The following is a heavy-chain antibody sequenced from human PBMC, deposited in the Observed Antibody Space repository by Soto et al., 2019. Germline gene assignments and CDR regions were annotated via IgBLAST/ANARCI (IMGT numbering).Heavy chain of an antibody. V-gene: IGHV3-48*03. J-gene: IGHJ6*02. CDR2: ISSRCTNT. CDR3: ATLKRTPGDHTEFDFRPV. CDR1: GFPFSTYE. Sequence: GGSLRLSCAASGFPFSTYEMNWVRQAPGKGLEWVSYISSRCTNTYYADSVKGRFTISRDNIKNSLYLQMNSLRADDTAVYYCATLKRTPGDHTEFDFRPVWGHGTTVTDSS. D-gene: IGHD1-1*01.